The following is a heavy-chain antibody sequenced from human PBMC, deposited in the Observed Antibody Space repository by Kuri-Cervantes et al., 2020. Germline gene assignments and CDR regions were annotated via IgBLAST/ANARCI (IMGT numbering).Heavy chain of an antibody. D-gene: IGHD5-18*01. CDR1: GYTFTSYA. CDR3: ARGGYIYGQGSQDFRFDY. J-gene: IGHJ4*01. V-gene: IGHV1-3*01. Sequence: ASVKVSCKASGYTFTSYAMHWVRQAPGQRLEWMGWINAGNGNTNYSQKFQGRVTITRDTSASTAYMELSSLRSEDTAVYYCARGGYIYGQGSQDFRFDYWGQGTLVTVSS. CDR2: INAGNGNT.